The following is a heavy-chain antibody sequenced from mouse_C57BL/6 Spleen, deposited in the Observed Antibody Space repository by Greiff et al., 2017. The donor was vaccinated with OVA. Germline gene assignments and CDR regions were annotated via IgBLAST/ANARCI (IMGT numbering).Heavy chain of an antibody. CDR1: GYTFTSYW. CDR3: ASSAVGFDY. D-gene: IGHD6-1*01. J-gene: IGHJ2*01. Sequence: QVQLQQPGAELVRPGTSVKLSCKASGYTFTSYWMHWVKQRPGQGLEWIGVIDPSDSETNYKQRFKGKGTLTKDTTSRTTYMQVSSLACEEAAVNYSASSAVGFDYWGQGTTLTVSS. V-gene: IGHV1-59*01. CDR2: IDPSDSET.